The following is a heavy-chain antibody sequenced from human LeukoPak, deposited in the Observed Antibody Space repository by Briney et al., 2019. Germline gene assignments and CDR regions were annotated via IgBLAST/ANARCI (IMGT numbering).Heavy chain of an antibody. V-gene: IGHV3-48*03. D-gene: IGHD3-22*01. CDR1: GFTFSSYE. Sequence: GGSLRLSCAASGFTFSSYEMNWVRQAPGKGLEWVSYISSSGSTIYYADPVKGRFTISRDNAKNSLYLQMNSLRPDDTAIYFCARQEARSYYYEGLDYWGQGNLVTVSS. CDR3: ARQEARSYYYEGLDY. CDR2: ISSSGSTI. J-gene: IGHJ4*02.